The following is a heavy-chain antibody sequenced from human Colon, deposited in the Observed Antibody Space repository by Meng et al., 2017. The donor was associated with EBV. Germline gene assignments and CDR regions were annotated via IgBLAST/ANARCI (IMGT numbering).Heavy chain of an antibody. V-gene: IGHV4-31*03. CDR1: GGSVSSGGYY. Sequence: QGPLQESGPGLAKPSQTLSLTCNVSGGSVSSGGYYWTWIRQHPGKGLEWFGHIYYSGSTFYNPSLKRRVIISIDTSKNQFSLNLRSVTAADTAVYYCARVSSGWDYFDYWGQGTLVTVSS. CDR3: ARVSSGWDYFDY. J-gene: IGHJ4*02. CDR2: IYYSGST. D-gene: IGHD6-19*01.